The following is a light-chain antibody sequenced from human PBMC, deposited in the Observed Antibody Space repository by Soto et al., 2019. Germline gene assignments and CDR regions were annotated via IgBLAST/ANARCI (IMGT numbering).Light chain of an antibody. CDR1: QSLEHSDGDTY. V-gene: IGKV2-30*02. Sequence: VALSQSPLSLPVTPGQPASISCRSSQSLEHSDGDTYFNWLQQRPGQSPRRIIYKVSKRDSGVPGRFSGSGSGTDFTLIITRVEAEDVGVYYWMQTTHWPRTFGQGTKVDIK. CDR2: KVS. CDR3: MQTTHWPRT. J-gene: IGKJ1*01.